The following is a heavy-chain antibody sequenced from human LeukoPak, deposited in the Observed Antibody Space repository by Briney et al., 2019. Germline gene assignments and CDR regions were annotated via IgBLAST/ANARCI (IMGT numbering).Heavy chain of an antibody. J-gene: IGHJ5*02. Sequence: SETLSLTCTVSGGSLSSSSYYWGWIRQPPGKGLEWIGSSYYSGSTYYNPSLKSRVTISVDTSKNQSSLKLSSVTAADTAVYYCARGFINYYDSSGTNLGEWFDPWGQGTLVTVSS. D-gene: IGHD3-22*01. CDR3: ARGFINYYDSSGTNLGEWFDP. CDR1: GGSLSSSSYY. V-gene: IGHV4-39*01. CDR2: SYYSGST.